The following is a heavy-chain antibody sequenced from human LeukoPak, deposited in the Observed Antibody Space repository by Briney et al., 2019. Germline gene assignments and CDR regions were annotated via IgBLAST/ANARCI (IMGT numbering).Heavy chain of an antibody. D-gene: IGHD3-10*01. CDR1: GVTFRSDA. Sequence: GGSLRLSCAASGVTFRSDAMSWVRQAPGKGVEWGSAISGSGGSTYYADSVTGRFTISRDNSKNTLYLQMNSLRAEDTAVYYCANPMVRGVITCFGYWGQGTLVTVSS. V-gene: IGHV3-23*01. J-gene: IGHJ4*02. CDR2: ISGSGGST. CDR3: ANPMVRGVITCFGY.